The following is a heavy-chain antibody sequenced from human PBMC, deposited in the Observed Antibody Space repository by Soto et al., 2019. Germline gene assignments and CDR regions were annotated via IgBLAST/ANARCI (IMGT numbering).Heavy chain of an antibody. CDR3: ARHGSF. Sequence: SQTLSLTCTVSNGSISTTSYNCGWIRQSPGKGLAWIGKIYYTGSPSYNPSLKSRVTIAVDTSKNQFSLKLAYVTAADTAVYYCARHGSFWGQGTMVTVSS. CDR2: IYYTGSP. J-gene: IGHJ4*02. D-gene: IGHD3-16*02. CDR1: NGSISTTSYN. V-gene: IGHV4-39*01.